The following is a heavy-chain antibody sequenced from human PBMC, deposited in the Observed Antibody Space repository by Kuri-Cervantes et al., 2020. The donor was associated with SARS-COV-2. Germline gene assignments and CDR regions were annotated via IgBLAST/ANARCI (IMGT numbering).Heavy chain of an antibody. Sequence: GESLKISCAASGFNFSRTDMHWVRQAPGKGLEWVAVISHDGKNKKCIASGKGRFTISRDNSQNTLYLQMKSLRNEDTAMYFCTKDRLGVHDFWGQGTLVTVSS. V-gene: IGHV3-30*18. CDR3: TKDRLGVHDF. CDR1: GFNFSRTD. CDR2: ISHDGKNK. D-gene: IGHD2-8*01. J-gene: IGHJ4*02.